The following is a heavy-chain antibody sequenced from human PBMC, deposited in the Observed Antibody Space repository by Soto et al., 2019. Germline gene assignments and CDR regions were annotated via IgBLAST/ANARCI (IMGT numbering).Heavy chain of an antibody. Sequence: QLQLQESGSGLVKPSKTLSLTCAVSGGSISSCGYSWSWIRQPHGKGLDWLGYIYHSGTTYYNPSLMIRVTISVDMSKNQFSLKLSSVFAVDTAVYLCVRVPDYWGQGNLVTVSS. CDR1: GGSISSCGYS. V-gene: IGHV4-30-2*01. J-gene: IGHJ4*02. CDR2: IYHSGTT. CDR3: VRVPDY.